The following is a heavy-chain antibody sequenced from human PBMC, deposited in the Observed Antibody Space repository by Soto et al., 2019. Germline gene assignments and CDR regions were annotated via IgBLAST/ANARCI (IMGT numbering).Heavy chain of an antibody. V-gene: IGHV4-30-4*01. CDR3: ARARHSSGYHDLDY. CDR1: GGSISSGDYY. CDR2: IYYSGST. D-gene: IGHD3-22*01. J-gene: IGHJ4*02. Sequence: QVQLQESGPGLVKPSQTLSLTCTVSGGSISSGDYYWSWIRQPPGKGLEWIGYIYYSGSTYYNPSLRSLVTISVDTSKNQFSLKLSSVTAADTAVYYCARARHSSGYHDLDYWGQGTLVTVSS.